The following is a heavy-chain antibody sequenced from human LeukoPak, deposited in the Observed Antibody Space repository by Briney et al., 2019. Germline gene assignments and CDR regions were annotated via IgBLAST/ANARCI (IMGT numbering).Heavy chain of an antibody. CDR2: VNCSPSSV. V-gene: IGHV3-9*01. CDR1: GFIFNEYA. Sequence: GGSLRLSCAASGFIFNEYAMHWVRQAPGKGLEWVSSVNCSPSSVAYADSVKGRFTISRDNAKNSLYLQMNNLRIEDTALYYCVKDSAGDASDWLDSWGQGTLVTISS. J-gene: IGHJ5*01. D-gene: IGHD5-24*01. CDR3: VKDSAGDASDWLDS.